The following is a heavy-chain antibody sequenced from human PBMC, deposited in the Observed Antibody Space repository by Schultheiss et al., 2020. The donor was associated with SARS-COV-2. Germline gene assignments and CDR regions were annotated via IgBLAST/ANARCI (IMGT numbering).Heavy chain of an antibody. V-gene: IGHV1-69*06. CDR1: GGTFSSYA. J-gene: IGHJ4*02. CDR3: ARDRVVYCNGSPAD. CDR2: IIPIFGTA. D-gene: IGHD6-19*01. Sequence: SVKVSCKASGGTFSSYAISWVRQAPGQGLEWMGGIIPIFGTANYAQKFQGRVTITADKSTSTAYMELSSLRSDDTAVYYCARDRVVYCNGSPADWGQGTLVTVSS.